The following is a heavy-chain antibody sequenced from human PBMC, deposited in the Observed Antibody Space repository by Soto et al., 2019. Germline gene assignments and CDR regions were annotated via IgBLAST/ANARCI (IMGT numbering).Heavy chain of an antibody. CDR2: IYHSGII. CDR3: AKDGAIAAADYFFDY. J-gene: IGHJ4*02. V-gene: IGHV4-59*11. Sequence: QVQLQESGPGLVKPSETLSLTCTVSGGSITTHYWSWSRQPPGKGLEWIGFIYHSGIIKYNPSLKSRVTLSLDTSKNQFSLNLSSVTAADTAVYYCAKDGAIAAADYFFDYWGQGSLVTVSS. D-gene: IGHD6-13*01. CDR1: GGSITTHY.